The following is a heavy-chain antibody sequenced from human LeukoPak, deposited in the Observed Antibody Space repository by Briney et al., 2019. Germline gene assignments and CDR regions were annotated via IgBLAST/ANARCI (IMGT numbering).Heavy chain of an antibody. D-gene: IGHD6-19*01. Sequence: PGGSLRLSCAAAGFTFSSYWMSWVRQAPGKGLEWVANIKQDGSEKYYVDSVKGRFTISRDNAKNSLYLQMNSLSAEDTAVYYCARSVAVAAPFDYWGQGTLVTVSS. CDR2: IKQDGSEK. J-gene: IGHJ4*02. CDR3: ARSVAVAAPFDY. CDR1: GFTFSSYW. V-gene: IGHV3-7*01.